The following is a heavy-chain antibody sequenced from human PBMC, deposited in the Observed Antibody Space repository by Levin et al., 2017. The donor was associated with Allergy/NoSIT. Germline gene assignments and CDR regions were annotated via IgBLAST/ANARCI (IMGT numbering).Heavy chain of an antibody. D-gene: IGHD1-1*01. J-gene: IGHJ4*02. Sequence: SGPTLVKPTQTLTLTCTFSGFSLSSSGVSVGWIRQPPGKALEWLALIYWDDNKRYSPSLQSRLTVTKDTSKNQVLLTMTNMDPLDTATYYCAHRTTEVAGGFDYWGQGTLVFVSA. CDR1: GFSLSSSGVS. V-gene: IGHV2-5*02. CDR2: IYWDDNK. CDR3: AHRTTEVAGGFDY.